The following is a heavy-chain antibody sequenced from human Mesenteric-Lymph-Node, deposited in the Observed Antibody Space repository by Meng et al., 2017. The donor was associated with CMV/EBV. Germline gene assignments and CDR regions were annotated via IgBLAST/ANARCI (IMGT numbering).Heavy chain of an antibody. CDR2: IIASGDST. J-gene: IGHJ4*02. D-gene: IGHD4-11*01. CDR1: GFTFASSA. Sequence: GESLKISCASSGFTFASSAMTWVRQAPGKGLEWVSAIIASGDSTYYADSVRGRFTISRDNSKSTLYLQMDSLRAEDTAVYYCAKGSVNPGGLDYWGQGTLVTVSS. V-gene: IGHV3-23*01. CDR3: AKGSVNPGGLDY.